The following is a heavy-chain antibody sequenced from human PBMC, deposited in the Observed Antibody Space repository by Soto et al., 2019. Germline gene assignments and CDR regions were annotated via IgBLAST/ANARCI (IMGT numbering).Heavy chain of an antibody. D-gene: IGHD3-22*01. CDR1: GYTLTELS. CDR3: ATFDYYDSSGYYYYYYGMDV. Sequence: VKVSCKVSGYTLTELSMHWVRQAPGKGLEWMGGFDPEDGETIYAQKFQGRVTMTEDTSTDTAYMELSSLRSEDTAVYYCATFDYYDSSGYYYYYYGMDVWGQGTTVTVSS. CDR2: FDPEDGET. J-gene: IGHJ6*02. V-gene: IGHV1-24*01.